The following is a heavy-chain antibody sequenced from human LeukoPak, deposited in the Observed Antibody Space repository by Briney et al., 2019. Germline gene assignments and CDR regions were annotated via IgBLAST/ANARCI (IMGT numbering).Heavy chain of an antibody. Sequence: GGSLRLSCAASGFTFSRYWMHWVRQGPGKGLVWVSRINSDGSSTSYADSVKGRFTISRDNSKNTLYLQMNSLRAEDTAVYYCARVKVALDYWGQGTLVTVSS. V-gene: IGHV3-74*01. D-gene: IGHD5-12*01. CDR2: INSDGSST. CDR3: ARVKVALDY. J-gene: IGHJ4*02. CDR1: GFTFSRYW.